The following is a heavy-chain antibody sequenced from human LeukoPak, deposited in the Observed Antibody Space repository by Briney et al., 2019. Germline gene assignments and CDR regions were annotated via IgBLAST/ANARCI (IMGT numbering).Heavy chain of an antibody. J-gene: IGHJ5*02. CDR1: GYTLTESS. V-gene: IGHV1-24*01. D-gene: IGHD4-17*01. Sequence: ASVKVSCKVSGYTLTESSMHWVRQAPGKGLEWMGGFDPEDGETTYAQKFQGRVTMTEDTSTDTAYMELSSLRSEDTAVYYCATLHGDYEYSFDPWGQGVLVNVSS. CDR2: FDPEDGET. CDR3: ATLHGDYEYSFDP.